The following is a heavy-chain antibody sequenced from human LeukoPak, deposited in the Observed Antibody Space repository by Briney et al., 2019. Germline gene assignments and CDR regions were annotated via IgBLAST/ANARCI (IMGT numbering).Heavy chain of an antibody. Sequence: GGSLILSCAASGFTVSSNYMSWVRQAPGKGLEWVSVIYSGGSTYYADSVKGRFTISGDNSKNTLYLQMNSLRAEDTAVYYCSSMVRGVTYYLDYWGQGTLVTVSS. V-gene: IGHV3-53*01. D-gene: IGHD3-10*01. J-gene: IGHJ4*02. CDR1: GFTVSSNY. CDR2: IYSGGST. CDR3: SSMVRGVTYYLDY.